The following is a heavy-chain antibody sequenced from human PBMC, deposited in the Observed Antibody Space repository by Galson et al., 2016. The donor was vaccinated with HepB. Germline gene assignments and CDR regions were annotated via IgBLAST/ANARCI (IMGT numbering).Heavy chain of an antibody. Sequence: PALVKPTQTLTLACTFSGLSLLTNGVGVGWIRQTPGQALEWLALIYWDDDQRYSPSLRSRLTITKDLRKNQVVLTMTDIDPVDAGTFYCARLTWRGRDSRGNLFLFDYWGQGIRVTVSS. CDR1: GLSLLTNGVG. J-gene: IGHJ4*02. CDR2: IYWDDDQ. CDR3: ARLTWRGRDSRGNLFLFDY. V-gene: IGHV2-5*02. D-gene: IGHD4-23*01.